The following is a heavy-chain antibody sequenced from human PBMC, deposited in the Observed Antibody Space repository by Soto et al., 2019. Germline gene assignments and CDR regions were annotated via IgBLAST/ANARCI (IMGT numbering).Heavy chain of an antibody. D-gene: IGHD2-2*01. J-gene: IGHJ6*02. CDR1: GFTFSSYA. Sequence: QVQLVESGGGVVQPGRSLRLSCAASGFTFSSYAMHWVRQAPGKGLEWVAVISYDGSNKYYADSVKGRFTISRDNSKNTLYLQMNSLRAEDTAVYYRARDGRVPWKIFDYQYLKGGMDVWGQGTTVTVSS. V-gene: IGHV3-30-3*01. CDR2: ISYDGSNK. CDR3: ARDGRVPWKIFDYQYLKGGMDV.